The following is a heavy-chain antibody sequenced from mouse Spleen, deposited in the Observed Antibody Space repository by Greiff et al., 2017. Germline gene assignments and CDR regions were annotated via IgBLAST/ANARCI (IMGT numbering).Heavy chain of an antibody. CDR1: GFNIKDTY. J-gene: IGHJ3*01. CDR2: IDPANGNT. V-gene: IGHV14-3*02. D-gene: IGHD2-2*01. Sequence: EVKLMESGAELVKPGASVKLSCTASGFNIKDTYMHWVKQRPEQGLEWIGRIDPANGNTKYDPKFQGKATITADTSSNTAYLQLSSLTSEDTAVYYCARVYYGYDGFAYWGQGTLVTVSA. CDR3: ARVYYGYDGFAY.